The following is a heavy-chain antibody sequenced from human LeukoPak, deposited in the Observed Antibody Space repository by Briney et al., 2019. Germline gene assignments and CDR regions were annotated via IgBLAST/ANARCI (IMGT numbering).Heavy chain of an antibody. CDR3: AHTLLSMVLGLRGPFDI. CDR1: GFAFSSFA. J-gene: IGHJ3*02. D-gene: IGHD3-10*01. V-gene: IGHV3-23*01. CDR2: ISGSGETT. Sequence: GGSLRLSCAASGFAFSSFAMSWVRQLPGKGLEWVSSISGSGETTLFADSVKGRFTVSRDNSKNTLYLQMNSLRAEDTAVYYCAHTLLSMVLGLRGPFDIWGQGTMVTVSS.